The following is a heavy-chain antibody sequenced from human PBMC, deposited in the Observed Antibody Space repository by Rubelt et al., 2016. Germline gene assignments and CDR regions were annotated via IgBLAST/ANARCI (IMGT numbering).Heavy chain of an antibody. CDR3: ARDDLGDVGYYGMDV. J-gene: IGHJ6*02. V-gene: IGHV4-34*01. D-gene: IGHD3/OR15-3a*01. CDR1: GGSFSGYY. Sequence: QVQLQQWGAGLLKPSETLSLTCAVYGGSFSGYYWSWIRQPPGKGLEWIGEINHSGSTNYNPSLKSRVSISVDPSKNQFSLKLSSVTAADTAVYYCARDDLGDVGYYGMDVWGQGTTVTVSS. CDR2: INHSGST.